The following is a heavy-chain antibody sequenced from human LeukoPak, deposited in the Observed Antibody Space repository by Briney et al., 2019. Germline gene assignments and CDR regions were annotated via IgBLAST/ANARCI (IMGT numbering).Heavy chain of an antibody. V-gene: IGHV3-21*01. CDR2: ISSSSSYI. CDR1: GFTFISYS. J-gene: IGHJ3*02. D-gene: IGHD3-22*01. Sequence: PGGSLRLSCAASGFTFISYSMNWVRQAPGKGLEWVSSISSSSSYIYYADSVKGRFTISRDNAKNSLYLQMNSLRAEDTAVYYCARWSQDSSGYSDAFDIWGQGTMVTVSS. CDR3: ARWSQDSSGYSDAFDI.